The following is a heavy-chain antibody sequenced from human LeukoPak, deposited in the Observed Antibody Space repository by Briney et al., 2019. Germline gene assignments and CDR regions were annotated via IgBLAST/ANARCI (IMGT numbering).Heavy chain of an antibody. Sequence: SETLSLTCTVSGGSISSYYWSWIRQPPGKGLEWIGYIYYSGSTNYNPSLKSRVTISVDTSKNQFSLKPSSVTAADTAVYYCARSENYGVYGTYWYFDLWGRGALVTVSS. D-gene: IGHD5/OR15-5a*01. CDR2: IYYSGST. J-gene: IGHJ2*01. CDR3: ARSENYGVYGTYWYFDL. V-gene: IGHV4-59*01. CDR1: GGSISSYY.